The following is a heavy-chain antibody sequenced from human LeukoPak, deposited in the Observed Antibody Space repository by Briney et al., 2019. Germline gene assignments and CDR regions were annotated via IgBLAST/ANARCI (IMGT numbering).Heavy chain of an antibody. D-gene: IGHD2-21*02. CDR1: GFTFDDYA. CDR3: AKDYCGGDCYSGWYFDL. Sequence: PGGSLRLSCAASGFTFDDYAMHWVRQAPGKGLEWVSGISYNSDTIGYADSVKGRFTISRDNAKNSLYLQMNSLGAEDTALYYCAKDYCGGDCYSGWYFDLWGRGTLITVSS. V-gene: IGHV3-9*01. J-gene: IGHJ2*01. CDR2: ISYNSDTI.